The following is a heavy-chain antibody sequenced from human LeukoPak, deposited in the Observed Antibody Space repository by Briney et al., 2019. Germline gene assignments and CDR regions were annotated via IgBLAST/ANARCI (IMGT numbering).Heavy chain of an antibody. CDR3: ARGTYCSGGSCYSADY. V-gene: IGHV1-69*05. D-gene: IGHD2-15*01. J-gene: IGHJ4*02. CDR1: GYTFTSYD. Sequence: GASVKVSCKASGYTFTSYDINWVRQAPGQGLEWMGGIIPIFGTANYAQKFQGRVTITTDESTSTAYMELSSLRSEDTAVYYCARGTYCSGGSCYSADYWGQGTLVTVSS. CDR2: IIPIFGTA.